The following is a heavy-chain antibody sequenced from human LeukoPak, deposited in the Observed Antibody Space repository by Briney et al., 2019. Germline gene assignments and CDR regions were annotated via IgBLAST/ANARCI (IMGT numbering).Heavy chain of an antibody. CDR3: VRGYYYDSSGYWVRAFDI. CDR2: MHHSGTT. Sequence: SETLSLTCAVSGGSISSGGYSWSWIRQPPGKGLEWIGYMHHSGTTHYNPSLKSRVTISVDRSKNQFSLKLSSVTAADTAVYYCVRGYYYDSSGYWVRAFDIWGQGTMVTVSS. CDR1: GGSISSGGYS. J-gene: IGHJ3*02. V-gene: IGHV4-30-2*01. D-gene: IGHD3-22*01.